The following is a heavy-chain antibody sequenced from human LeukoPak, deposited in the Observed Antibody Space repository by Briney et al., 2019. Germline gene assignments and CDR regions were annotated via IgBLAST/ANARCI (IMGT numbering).Heavy chain of an antibody. CDR3: ARAIAAGRLAYYGMDV. CDR1: GFSLSSSGMC. Sequence: SGPTLVKPTQTLALTCTFSGFSLSSSGMCVCWIRQPPGKGLEWLARIDWDDDKYYSTSLKTRLTISKDPSKNQVVLTMTNMDPVDTATYYCARAIAAGRLAYYGMDVWGQGTTVTVSS. V-gene: IGHV2-70*11. J-gene: IGHJ6*02. CDR2: IDWDDDK. D-gene: IGHD6-13*01.